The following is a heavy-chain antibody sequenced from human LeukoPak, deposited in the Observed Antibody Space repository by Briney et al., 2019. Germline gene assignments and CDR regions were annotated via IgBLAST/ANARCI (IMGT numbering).Heavy chain of an antibody. J-gene: IGHJ4*02. V-gene: IGHV1-69*06. CDR1: GGTFSSYA. Sequence: ASVKVSCKASGGTFSSYAISWVRQAPGQGLEWMGGIIPIFGTANYAQKFQGRVTITADKSTSTAYMELSSLRSEDTAVYYCARVGEGILTGYYLGYWGQGTLVTVSS. CDR3: ARVGEGILTGYYLGY. D-gene: IGHD3-9*01. CDR2: IIPIFGTA.